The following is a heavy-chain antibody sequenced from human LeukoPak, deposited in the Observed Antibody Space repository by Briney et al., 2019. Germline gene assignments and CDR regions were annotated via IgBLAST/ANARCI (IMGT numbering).Heavy chain of an antibody. D-gene: IGHD6-13*01. Sequence: PGGSLRLSCAASGFTFSSYSMNWVRQAPGKGLEWVSSICSSSSYIYYADSVKGRFTISSDNAKNSLYLQMNSLRAEHTAMYYCASLLIAAAATDYWGQGTLVTVSS. V-gene: IGHV3-21*01. CDR2: ICSSSSYI. J-gene: IGHJ4*02. CDR1: GFTFSSYS. CDR3: ASLLIAAAATDY.